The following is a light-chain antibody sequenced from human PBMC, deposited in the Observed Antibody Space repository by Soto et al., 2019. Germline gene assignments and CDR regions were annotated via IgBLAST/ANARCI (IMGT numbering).Light chain of an antibody. J-gene: IGLJ2*01. CDR2: EVS. CDR3: SSYTTIKTVV. V-gene: IGLV2-14*01. CDR1: SGDVGGYNY. Sequence: QSALTQPPSASGSPGQSVTISCTGTSGDVGGYNYVSWYQQHPGKAPKLIIFEVSNRPSGISDRFSGFKSANTAYLTISGVQPEDEADYHCSSYTTIKTVVFGGGTKLTVL.